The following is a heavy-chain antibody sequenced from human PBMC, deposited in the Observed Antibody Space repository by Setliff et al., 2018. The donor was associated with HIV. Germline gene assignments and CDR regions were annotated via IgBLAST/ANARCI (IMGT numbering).Heavy chain of an antibody. CDR3: ALASIVSTARWNH. CDR1: GYTFSAYY. J-gene: IGHJ5*02. D-gene: IGHD1-26*01. CDR2: INPNSGAT. Sequence: ASVKVSCKTSGYTFSAYYLHWVRRAPGQGLEWMGWINPNSGATKYAQNFQGRVTMTRDTSISTAYMDLSSLTSDDTAVYYCALASIVSTARWNHWGRGTLVTVS. V-gene: IGHV1-2*02.